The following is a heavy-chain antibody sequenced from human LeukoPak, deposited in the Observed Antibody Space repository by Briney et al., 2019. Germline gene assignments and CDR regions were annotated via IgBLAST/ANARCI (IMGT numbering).Heavy chain of an antibody. J-gene: IGHJ4*02. Sequence: GGSLRLSCAASGLAFSAYKMHWVRQAPRKGLVWVSCISTDGYTTDYADFVQGRFTASRDNTKNTWSLEMNSLRAEDTAVYYCVVGGSPGYWGQETLVTVSS. CDR3: VVGGSPGY. CDR2: ISTDGYTT. D-gene: IGHD2-15*01. V-gene: IGHV3-74*01. CDR1: GLAFSAYK.